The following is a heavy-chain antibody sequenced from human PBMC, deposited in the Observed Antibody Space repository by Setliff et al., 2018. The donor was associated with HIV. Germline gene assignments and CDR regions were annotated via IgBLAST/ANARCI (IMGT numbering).Heavy chain of an antibody. J-gene: IGHJ4*02. CDR1: GYTFTRNQ. CDR3: ARDGGDGSGYYYADY. Sequence: RPSVKVSCKASGYTFTRNQIHWVRQAPGQGLEWMGIINPSGGSAAYAEKFRGRVTMTSDTSTNTVYMELRSLRSEETAVFYCARDGGDGSGYYYADYWGQGTLVTVSS. D-gene: IGHD3-22*01. CDR2: INPSGGSA. V-gene: IGHV1-46*01.